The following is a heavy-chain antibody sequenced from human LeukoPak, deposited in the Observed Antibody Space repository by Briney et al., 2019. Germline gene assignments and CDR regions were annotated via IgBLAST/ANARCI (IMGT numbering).Heavy chain of an antibody. CDR1: GGSISSGGYY. CDR3: ARSYGSGSAGYDY. CDR2: IYYSGST. J-gene: IGHJ4*02. V-gene: IGHV4-31*03. D-gene: IGHD3-10*01. Sequence: PSQTLSLTCTVSGGSISSGGYYWSWIRQHPGKGLEWIGYIYYSGSTYYNPSLKSRVTISVDTSKNQFSLKLGSVTAADTAVYYCARSYGSGSAGYDYWGQGTLVTVSS.